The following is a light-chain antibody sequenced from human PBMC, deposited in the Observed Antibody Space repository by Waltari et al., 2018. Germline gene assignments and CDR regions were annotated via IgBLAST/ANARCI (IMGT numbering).Light chain of an antibody. V-gene: IGKV1-5*03. J-gene: IGKJ4*01. Sequence: DIQITQSPSTLSASVGDRVTISCRASQSISGWLAWYQKKPGRAPKLLIYRASSIESGVSARFSGSGSGTEFTLTISSLQSDDFATYYCQQYDSYSTAFGGGTKVEIK. CDR3: QQYDSYSTA. CDR1: QSISGW. CDR2: RAS.